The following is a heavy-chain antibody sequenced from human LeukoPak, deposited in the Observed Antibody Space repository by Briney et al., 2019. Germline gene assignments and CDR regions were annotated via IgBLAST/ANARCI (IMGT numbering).Heavy chain of an antibody. V-gene: IGHV1-69*04. Sequence: SVTVSCKASGGTFSSYAISWVRQAPGQGREWMGRIIPILGIANYAQKFQGRVTITADKSTSTAYMELRSLRSEDTAVYYCARGLKRSSFRDYYYGMDVWGQGTTVTVSS. D-gene: IGHD6-13*01. CDR3: ARGLKRSSFRDYYYGMDV. J-gene: IGHJ6*02. CDR2: IIPILGIA. CDR1: GGTFSSYA.